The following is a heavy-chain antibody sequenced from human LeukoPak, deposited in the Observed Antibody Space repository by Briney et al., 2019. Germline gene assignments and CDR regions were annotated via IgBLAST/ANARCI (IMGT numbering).Heavy chain of an antibody. D-gene: IGHD3-22*01. Sequence: GGSLRLSCAASGFTFSTYGMSWVRQAPGKGLEWVSGISGSGDNTHYADSVKGRFTISRDNSKNTLYLQMNSPRAEDTASYYCARGGTDYDTSGYYSDYFYHYMDVWGKGTTVTISS. CDR1: GFTFSTYG. J-gene: IGHJ6*03. V-gene: IGHV3-23*01. CDR2: ISGSGDNT. CDR3: ARGGTDYDTSGYYSDYFYHYMDV.